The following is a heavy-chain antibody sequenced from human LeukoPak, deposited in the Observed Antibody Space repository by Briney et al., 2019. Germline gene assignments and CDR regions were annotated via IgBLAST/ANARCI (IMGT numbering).Heavy chain of an antibody. Sequence: GGSLRLSCAAYGFTFSTYAMHWVRQTPGKGLEYVSAISTNGGGTYYANSVKGRFTISRDNSKNTLYLQMGSLRAQDMAVYYCARYFCGVSCYSGYDYWGQGTLVTVSS. J-gene: IGHJ4*02. CDR2: ISTNGGGT. V-gene: IGHV3-64*01. D-gene: IGHD2-15*01. CDR1: GFTFSTYA. CDR3: ARYFCGVSCYSGYDY.